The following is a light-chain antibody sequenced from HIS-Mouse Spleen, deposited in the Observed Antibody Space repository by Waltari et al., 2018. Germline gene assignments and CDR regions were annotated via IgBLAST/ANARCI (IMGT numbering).Light chain of an antibody. Sequence: EIVLTQPPATLSLSPGERATLSCRASQSVSSYLAWYQQKPGQAPRLLIYDASNRSTSIPARFISSGSWTDFTLTISSLEPEDFAGYYCQQRSNWPPLTFGGGTKVEIK. V-gene: IGKV3-11*01. J-gene: IGKJ4*01. CDR2: DAS. CDR3: QQRSNWPPLT. CDR1: QSVSSY.